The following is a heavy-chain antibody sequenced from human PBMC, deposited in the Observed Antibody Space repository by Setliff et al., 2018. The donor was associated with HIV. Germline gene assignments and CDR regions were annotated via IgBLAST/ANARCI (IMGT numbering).Heavy chain of an antibody. V-gene: IGHV1-69*06. CDR1: GGTFSTYS. J-gene: IGHJ3*02. CDR2: IIPIFGKT. CDR3: AENRSPSIFSAPTNAFDI. D-gene: IGHD3-9*01. Sequence: SVKVSCKGFGGTFSTYSLSWVRQAPGQGLEWMGGIIPIFGKTNYAQKFQGRVTITADKSTTTAFMDLSGLRSEDTAAYYCAENRSPSIFSAPTNAFDIWGQGTMVTVSS.